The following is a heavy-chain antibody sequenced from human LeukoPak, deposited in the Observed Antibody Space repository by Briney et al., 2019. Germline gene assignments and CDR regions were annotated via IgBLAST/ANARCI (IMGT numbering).Heavy chain of an antibody. Sequence: GEPLKISCKGSGYGFTSYWIGWVRQMPGKGLEWMGIIYPGDSDTRYSPSFQGQVTISADKSISTAYLQWSSLKASDTAMYYCARQEAGSITGIDYWGQGTLVTVSS. J-gene: IGHJ4*02. D-gene: IGHD1-20*01. CDR1: GYGFTSYW. CDR2: IYPGDSDT. CDR3: ARQEAGSITGIDY. V-gene: IGHV5-51*01.